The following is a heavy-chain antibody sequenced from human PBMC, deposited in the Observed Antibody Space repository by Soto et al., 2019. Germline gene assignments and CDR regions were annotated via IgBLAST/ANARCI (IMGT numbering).Heavy chain of an antibody. D-gene: IGHD2-21*02. J-gene: IGHJ3*02. CDR1: GGSISSGGYY. Sequence: SETLSLTCTVSGGSISSGGYYWSWIRQHPGKGLEWIGYIYYSGSTYYNPSLKSRVTISVDTSKNQFSLKLSSVTAADTAVYYCARFHPGDSGAFDIWGPATRVTVSS. V-gene: IGHV4-31*03. CDR3: ARFHPGDSGAFDI. CDR2: IYYSGST.